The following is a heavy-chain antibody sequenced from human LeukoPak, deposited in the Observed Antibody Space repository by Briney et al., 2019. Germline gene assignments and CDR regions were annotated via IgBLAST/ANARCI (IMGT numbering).Heavy chain of an antibody. V-gene: IGHV1-2*02. CDR1: GYTFAGYY. D-gene: IGHD6-13*01. Sequence: ASVKVSCKASGYTFAGYYIHWVRQAPGQGLEWMGWINSNSSDTNYAQTFEGRVTMTRDTSISTAFMELSSLRSDGTAMYYCARVSSSWADYWGQGTLVTVSS. CDR3: ARVSSSWADY. CDR2: INSNSSDT. J-gene: IGHJ4*02.